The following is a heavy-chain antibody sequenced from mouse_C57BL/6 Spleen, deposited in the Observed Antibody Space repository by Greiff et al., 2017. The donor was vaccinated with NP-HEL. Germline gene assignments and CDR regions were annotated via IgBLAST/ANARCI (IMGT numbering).Heavy chain of an antibody. CDR3: ARDSRITTVVERAWFAY. V-gene: IGHV7-1*01. Sequence: EVKVVESGGGLVQSGRSLRLSCATSGFTFSDFYMEWVRQAPGKGLEWIAASRNKANDYTTEYSASVKGRFIVSRDTSQSILYLQMNALRAEDTAMYYCARDSRITTVVERAWFAYWGQGTLVTVSA. CDR1: GFTFSDFY. J-gene: IGHJ3*01. CDR2: SRNKANDYTT. D-gene: IGHD1-1*01.